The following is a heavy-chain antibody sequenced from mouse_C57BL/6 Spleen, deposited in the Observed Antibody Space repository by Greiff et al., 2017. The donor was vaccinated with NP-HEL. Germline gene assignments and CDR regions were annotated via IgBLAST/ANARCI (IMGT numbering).Heavy chain of an antibody. CDR3: ARPLLWDYAMDY. Sequence: VQLQQSGAELVKPGASVKISCKASGYAFSSYWMNWVKQRPGKGLEWIGQIYPGDGDTNYNGKFKGKATLTADKSSSTAYMQLGSLTSADSAVCFCARPLLWDYAMDYWGQGTSVTVSS. CDR1: GYAFSSYW. CDR2: IYPGDGDT. J-gene: IGHJ4*01. V-gene: IGHV1-80*01. D-gene: IGHD2-1*01.